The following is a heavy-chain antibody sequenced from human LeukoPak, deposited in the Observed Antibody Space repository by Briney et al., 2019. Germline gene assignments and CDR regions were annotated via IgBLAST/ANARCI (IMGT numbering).Heavy chain of an antibody. J-gene: IGHJ6*03. D-gene: IGHD6-13*01. V-gene: IGHV1-18*01. Sequence: ASVKVSCKASGYTFTSYGISWVRQAPGQGLEWMGWISAYNGNTNYAQKLQGRVTMTTDTSTSTAYMELRSLRSDDTAVYYCARDRAAAIKYYYYYMDVWGKGTTVTVSS. CDR2: ISAYNGNT. CDR1: GYTFTSYG. CDR3: ARDRAAAIKYYYYYMDV.